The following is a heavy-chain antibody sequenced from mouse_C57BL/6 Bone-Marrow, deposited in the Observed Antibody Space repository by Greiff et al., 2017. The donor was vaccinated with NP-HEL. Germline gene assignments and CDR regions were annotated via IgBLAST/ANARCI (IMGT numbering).Heavy chain of an antibody. CDR1: GYTFTSYW. D-gene: IGHD2-3*01. CDR3: AAYVDYFIDY. Sequence: VQLQQPGAELVKPGASVKLSCKASGYTFTSYWMHWVKQRPGQGLEWIGMIHPNSGSTNYNEKFKSKATLTVDKPSSTAYMQLSSLTSEDSAVFYSAAYVDYFIDYWGQGTTLTVSS. J-gene: IGHJ2*01. V-gene: IGHV1-64*01. CDR2: IHPNSGST.